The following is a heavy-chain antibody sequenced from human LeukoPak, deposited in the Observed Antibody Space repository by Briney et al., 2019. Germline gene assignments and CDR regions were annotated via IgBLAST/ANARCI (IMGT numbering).Heavy chain of an antibody. J-gene: IGHJ4*02. CDR2: ISYDGSNK. CDR3: AAHRSSTSWMIGWIQLWLLYY. V-gene: IGHV3-30-3*01. D-gene: IGHD5-18*01. CDR1: GFTFSSCA. Sequence: HPGGSLRLSCAASGFTFSSCAMHWVRQAPGKGLEWVAVISYDGSNKYYADSVKGRFTISRDNSKNTLYLQMNSLRAEDTAVYYCAAHRSSTSWMIGWIQLWLLYYWGQGTLVTVSS.